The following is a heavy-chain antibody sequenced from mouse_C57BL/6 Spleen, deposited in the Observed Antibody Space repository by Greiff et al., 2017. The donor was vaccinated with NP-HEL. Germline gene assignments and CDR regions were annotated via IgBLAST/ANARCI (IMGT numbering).Heavy chain of an antibody. Sequence: QVQLQQSGPELVKPGASVKISCKASGYAFSSSWMNWVKQRPGKGLEWIGRIYPGDGDTNYNGKFKGKATLTADKSSSTAYMQLSSLTSEDSAVYFCARGDLYFDYWGQGTTLTVAS. CDR3: ARGDLYFDY. D-gene: IGHD3-3*01. CDR1: GYAFSSSW. CDR2: IYPGDGDT. J-gene: IGHJ2*01. V-gene: IGHV1-82*01.